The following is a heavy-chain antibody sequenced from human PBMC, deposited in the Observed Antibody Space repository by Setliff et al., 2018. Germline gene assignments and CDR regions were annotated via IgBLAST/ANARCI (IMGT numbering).Heavy chain of an antibody. CDR2: IYPGDCDT. J-gene: IGHJ4*02. D-gene: IGHD2-15*01. Sequence: GESLKISCQGSGYTFTNYWIGWVRQRPGKGLEWMGIIYPGDCDTRYSPSFRGQVTIAADKSISTTYLQCSSLKASDTAMYYCARVVGADGIGIDYWGQGTVVTVSS. V-gene: IGHV5-51*01. CDR3: ARVVGADGIGIDY. CDR1: GYTFTNYW.